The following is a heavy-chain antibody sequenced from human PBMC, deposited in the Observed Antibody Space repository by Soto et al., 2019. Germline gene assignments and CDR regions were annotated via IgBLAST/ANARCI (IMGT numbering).Heavy chain of an antibody. Sequence: EVQLVESGGGLVKPGGSLRLSCAASGFTFSNAWMSWVHQAPGKGLEWVGRIKSKTDGGTTDYAAPVKGRFTISRDDSKNTLYLQMNSLKTEDTAVYYCTTYDFWSGYYDGWFDPWGQGTLVTVSS. CDR3: TTYDFWSGYYDGWFDP. J-gene: IGHJ5*02. V-gene: IGHV3-15*01. CDR1: GFTFSNAW. CDR2: IKSKTDGGTT. D-gene: IGHD3-3*01.